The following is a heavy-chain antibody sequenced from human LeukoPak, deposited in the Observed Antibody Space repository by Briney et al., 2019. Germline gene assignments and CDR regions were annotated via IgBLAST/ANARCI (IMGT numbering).Heavy chain of an antibody. J-gene: IGHJ4*02. D-gene: IGHD6-13*01. V-gene: IGHV1-69*05. CDR1: GGTFSSYA. CDR2: IIPIFGTA. Sequence: SVKVSCKASGGTFSSYAISWVRQAPGQGLEWMGGIIPIFGTANYAQKFQGRVTITTNESTSTAYMELSSLRSEDTAVYYCARGGYSSPPFDYWGQGTLVTVSS. CDR3: ARGGYSSPPFDY.